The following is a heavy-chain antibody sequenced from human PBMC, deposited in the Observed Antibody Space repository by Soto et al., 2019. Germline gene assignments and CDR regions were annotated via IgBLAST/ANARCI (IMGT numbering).Heavy chain of an antibody. V-gene: IGHV3-33*01. D-gene: IGHD3-22*01. CDR3: ARAGDYSDSSGYYPQAFDI. CDR2: IWYDGSNK. Sequence: GGSLRLSCAASGFTFSSYGMHWVRQAPGKGLEWVAVIWYDGSNKYYADSVKGRFTISRDNSKNTLYLQMNSLRAEDTAVYYCARAGDYSDSSGYYPQAFDIWGQGTMVTVSS. J-gene: IGHJ3*02. CDR1: GFTFSSYG.